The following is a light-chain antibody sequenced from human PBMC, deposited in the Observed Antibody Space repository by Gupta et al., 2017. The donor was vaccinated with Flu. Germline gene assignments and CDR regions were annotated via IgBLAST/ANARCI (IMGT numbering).Light chain of an antibody. Sequence: KCNGMLSSGDSKFAIALKQQQPGKGPRNMMRLNSDGSHSKGDGIPDRFSGASAGAERDLTISSRQSEDEADYYCQNWGNGIQVFGGGTKLTVL. J-gene: IGLJ3*02. V-gene: IGLV4-69*01. CDR3: QNWGNGIQV. CDR1: SGDSKFA. CDR2: LNSDGSH.